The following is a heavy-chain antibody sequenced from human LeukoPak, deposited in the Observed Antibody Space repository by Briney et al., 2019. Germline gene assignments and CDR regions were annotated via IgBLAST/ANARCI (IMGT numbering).Heavy chain of an antibody. Sequence: PGGSLRLSCAASGFTFSSYAMSWVRQAPGKGLEWVSAISGSGGSTYYADSVKGRFTISRDNSRDTLYLQMNSLRAEDTAVYYCAKGYYDYVWGSYYFDYWGQGNPGHRLL. CDR1: GFTFSSYA. CDR2: ISGSGGST. V-gene: IGHV3-23*01. CDR3: AKGYYDYVWGSYYFDY. J-gene: IGHJ4*02. D-gene: IGHD3-16*01.